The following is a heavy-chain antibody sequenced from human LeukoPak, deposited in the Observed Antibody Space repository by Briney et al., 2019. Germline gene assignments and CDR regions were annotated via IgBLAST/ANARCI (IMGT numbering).Heavy chain of an antibody. CDR1: AFTFSSYA. V-gene: IGHV3-30*02. CDR2: IVYDGSDKYHESSK. Sequence: GGSLRLSCAASAFTFSSYAMHWVRQAPGKGLEWVALIVYDGSDKYHESSKHYADSLKGRFTISRDNSKNTLYLQLNSLRAAVRAVYYCGRYYHSGRGYYGMDVWGQGTTVTVSS. CDR3: GRYYHSGRGYYGMDV. J-gene: IGHJ6*02. D-gene: IGHD3-10*01.